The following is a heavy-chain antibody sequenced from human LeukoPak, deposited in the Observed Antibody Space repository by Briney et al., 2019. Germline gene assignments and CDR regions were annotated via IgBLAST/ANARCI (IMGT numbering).Heavy chain of an antibody. D-gene: IGHD5-18*01. Sequence: PGGSLRLSCAASGFTFSSYWMHWVRQAPGKGLVWVSRINSDGSSTSYADSVKGRSTISRDNAKNTLYLQMNSLRAEDTAVYYCARKAGGYSYGPLDYWGQGTLVTVSS. CDR3: ARKAGGYSYGPLDY. CDR2: INSDGSST. CDR1: GFTFSSYW. J-gene: IGHJ4*02. V-gene: IGHV3-74*01.